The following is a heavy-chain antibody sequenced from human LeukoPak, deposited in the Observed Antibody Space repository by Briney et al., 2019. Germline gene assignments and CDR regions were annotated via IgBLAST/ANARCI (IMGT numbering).Heavy chain of an antibody. D-gene: IGHD2-15*01. J-gene: IGHJ5*02. CDR1: GYTFTGYY. V-gene: IGHV1-2*02. Sequence: GASVKVSCMASGYTFTGYYMHWVRQAPGQGLEWMGWINPNSGGTNYAQKFQGRVTMTRDTSISTAYMALSRLRSDDTAVYYCAKGPPEYCSGGSCHSGRNWIDPWGQGTLVTVSS. CDR3: AKGPPEYCSGGSCHSGRNWIDP. CDR2: INPNSGGT.